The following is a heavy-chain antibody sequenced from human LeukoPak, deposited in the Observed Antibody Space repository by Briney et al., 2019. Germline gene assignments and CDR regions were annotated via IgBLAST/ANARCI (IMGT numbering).Heavy chain of an antibody. CDR2: ISSSGSTI. V-gene: IGHV3-48*03. Sequence: GGSLRLSCAASGFTFSSYEMNWVRQAPGKGLEWVSYISSSGSTIYYADSVKGRFSISRDNAKNSLYLQMNSLRAEDTAVYYCARSRTNWFDPWGQGTLVTVSS. CDR1: GFTFSSYE. CDR3: ARSRTNWFDP. J-gene: IGHJ5*02.